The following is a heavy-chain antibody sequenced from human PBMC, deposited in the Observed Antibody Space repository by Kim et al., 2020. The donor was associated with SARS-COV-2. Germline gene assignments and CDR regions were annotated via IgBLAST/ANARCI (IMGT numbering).Heavy chain of an antibody. J-gene: IGHJ4*02. Sequence: YTPSLKSRVTISVDTSKNQFSLKLSSVTAADTAVYYCARGSTSCYSCFDYWGQGTLVTVSS. V-gene: IGHV4-31*02. D-gene: IGHD2-2*01. CDR3: ARGSTSCYSCFDY.